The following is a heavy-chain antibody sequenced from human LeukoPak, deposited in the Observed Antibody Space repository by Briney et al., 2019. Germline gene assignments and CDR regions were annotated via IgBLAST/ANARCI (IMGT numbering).Heavy chain of an antibody. CDR1: GYTFTSYD. D-gene: IGHD6-19*01. CDR3: ARQTYSSGWSAEYFQH. J-gene: IGHJ1*01. CDR2: MNPNSGNT. Sequence: ASVKVSCKASGYTFTSYDINWVRQATGQGLEWMGWMNPNSGNTGYAQKFQGRVTMTRNTSISTAYMELSSLRSGDTAVYYCARQTYSSGWSAEYFQHWGQGTLVTVSS. V-gene: IGHV1-8*01.